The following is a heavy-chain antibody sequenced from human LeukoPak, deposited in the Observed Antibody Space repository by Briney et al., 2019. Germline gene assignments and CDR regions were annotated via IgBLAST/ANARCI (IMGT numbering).Heavy chain of an antibody. D-gene: IGHD6-13*01. Sequence: SETLSLTCAVYGGSFSGYYWSWIRQPPGKGLEWIGEINHSGSTNYNPSLKSRVTISVDTSKNQFSLKLSSVTAADTAVYYCAMSSSWYFDYWGQGTLVTVSS. J-gene: IGHJ4*02. CDR1: GGSFSGYY. V-gene: IGHV4-34*01. CDR2: INHSGST. CDR3: AMSSSWYFDY.